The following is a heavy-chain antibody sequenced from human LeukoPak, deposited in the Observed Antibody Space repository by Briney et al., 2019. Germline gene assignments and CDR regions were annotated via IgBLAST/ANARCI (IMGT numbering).Heavy chain of an antibody. D-gene: IGHD3-10*01. Sequence: PSETLSLTCTVSGGSISSSSYYWGWIRQPPGKGLEWIGSIYYSGSTYYNPSLESRVTISVDTSKNQFSLKLSSVTAADTAVYYCARDTVLLWFGEPEYYFDYWGQGTLVTVSS. CDR2: IYYSGST. CDR1: GGSISSSSYY. V-gene: IGHV4-39*07. CDR3: ARDTVLLWFGEPEYYFDY. J-gene: IGHJ4*02.